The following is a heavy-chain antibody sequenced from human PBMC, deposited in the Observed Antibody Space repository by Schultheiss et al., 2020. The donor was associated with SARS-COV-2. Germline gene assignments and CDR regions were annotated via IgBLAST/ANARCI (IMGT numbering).Heavy chain of an antibody. CDR3: ARDGTVTTSIFDY. J-gene: IGHJ4*02. CDR2: IYYSGST. V-gene: IGHV4-61*01. Sequence: SQTLSLTCTVSGGSVSSGSYYWSWIRQPPGKGLEWIGYIYYSGSTYYNPSLKSRVTMSVDTSKNQFSLKLSSVTAADTAVYYCARDGTVTTSIFDYWGQGTLVTVSS. CDR1: GGSVSSGSYY. D-gene: IGHD4-17*01.